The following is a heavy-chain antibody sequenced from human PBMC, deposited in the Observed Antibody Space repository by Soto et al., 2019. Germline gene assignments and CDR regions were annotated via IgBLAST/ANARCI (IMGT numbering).Heavy chain of an antibody. D-gene: IGHD6-19*01. J-gene: IGHJ4*02. CDR2: LIPILGTT. CDR1: GGTFSSDA. V-gene: IGHV1-69*01. CDR3: ARASGYVSGWYHDY. Sequence: QVQLVQSGAEVRKPGSSVKVSCKASGGTFSSDAVSWVRQAPGQGLEWMGGLIPILGTTHYAQKFQGRVTITEDESTNTAYMELRSLRSDDTAVYYCARASGYVSGWYHDYWGQGTRVTVSS.